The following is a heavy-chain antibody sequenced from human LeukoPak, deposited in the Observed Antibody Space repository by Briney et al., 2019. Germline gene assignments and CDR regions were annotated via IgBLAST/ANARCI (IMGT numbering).Heavy chain of an antibody. CDR3: ARCVQWLAAYYYYGMDV. D-gene: IGHD6-19*01. Sequence: GGSLRLSCAASGFTFSNYAMSWVRQAPGKGLEWVAVISYDGSNKYYADSVKGRFTISRDNSKNTLYLQMNSLRAEDTAVYYCARCVQWLAAYYYYGMDVWGQGTTVTVSS. CDR1: GFTFSNYA. CDR2: ISYDGSNK. J-gene: IGHJ6*02. V-gene: IGHV3-30-3*01.